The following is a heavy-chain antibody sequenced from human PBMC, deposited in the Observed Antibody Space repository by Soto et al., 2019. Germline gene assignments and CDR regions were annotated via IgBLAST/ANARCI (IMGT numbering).Heavy chain of an antibody. CDR1: GFSLTTGGVS. Sequence: QITLKESGPTLVKPTQTLTLTCTFSGFSLTTGGVSVGWIRQPPGKALEWLAVIFWDDDKRYSPSLRSRLTITRDTSRNQVVLTITNMDPGDTATYFWAYNEGELVAGVPHGTTGFTSWGPGALVTVSS. CDR3: AYNEGELVAGVPHGTTGFTS. D-gene: IGHD6-19*01. V-gene: IGHV2-5*02. J-gene: IGHJ5*02. CDR2: IFWDDDK.